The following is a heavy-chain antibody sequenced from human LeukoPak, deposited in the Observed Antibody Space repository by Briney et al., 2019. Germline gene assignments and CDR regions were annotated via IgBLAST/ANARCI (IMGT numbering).Heavy chain of an antibody. J-gene: IGHJ4*02. CDR1: AGSISSDSYY. Sequence: SETLSLTCTVYAGSISSDSYYWGWIRQPPGKGLEWIGTIYYSGNTYYNPSLKSRLTISVDTSKNQFSLKLRSVTAADTAVYDCARGSSSWYYWGQGTLVTVSS. CDR2: IYYSGNT. D-gene: IGHD6-13*01. CDR3: ARGSSSWYY. V-gene: IGHV4-39*07.